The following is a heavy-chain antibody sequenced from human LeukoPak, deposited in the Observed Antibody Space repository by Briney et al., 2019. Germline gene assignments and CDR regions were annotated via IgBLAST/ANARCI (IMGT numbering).Heavy chain of an antibody. CDR2: ISYDGSNK. V-gene: IGHV3-30*04. CDR3: ARDAGKVYYYYGMDV. D-gene: IGHD4-23*01. Sequence: GRSLRLSCAASGFTFSSYVMHWVRQAPDKGLERVAVISYDGSNKYYADSVKGRFTISRDNSKNTLDLQMNSLRGEDTAVYYCARDAGKVYYYYGMDVWGQGPTVTVSS. CDR1: GFTFSSYV. J-gene: IGHJ6*02.